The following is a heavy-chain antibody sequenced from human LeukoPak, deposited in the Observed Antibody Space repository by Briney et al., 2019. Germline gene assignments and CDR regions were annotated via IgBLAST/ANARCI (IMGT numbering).Heavy chain of an antibody. CDR2: INPNSGGT. CDR3: ARVIGEGATRSWAFDI. V-gene: IGHV1-2*02. J-gene: IGHJ3*02. Sequence: ASVKVSCKASGYTFTGYYMHWVRQAPGQGLEWMGWINPNSGGTNYAQKFQGRVTMTRDTSISTAYMELSRLRSDDTAVYYCARVIGEGATRSWAFDIWGQGTMVTVSS. D-gene: IGHD1-26*01. CDR1: GYTFTGYY.